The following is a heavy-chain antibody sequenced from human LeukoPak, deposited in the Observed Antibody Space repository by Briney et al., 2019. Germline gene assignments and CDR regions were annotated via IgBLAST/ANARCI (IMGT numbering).Heavy chain of an antibody. V-gene: IGHV4-59*01. CDR2: IYYNGST. J-gene: IGHJ3*02. Sequence: SETLSLTCTVSGGSINSYFWNWIRQPPGKGLEWIGYIYYNGSTNYNPSLKSRVTISVDPSKHQFSLKLSSVTAADTAVYFCARGKSLRYHYRSRPFTAFDIWGQGTMVPVSS. CDR1: GGSINSYF. CDR3: ARGKSLRYHYRSRPFTAFDI. D-gene: IGHD3-10*01.